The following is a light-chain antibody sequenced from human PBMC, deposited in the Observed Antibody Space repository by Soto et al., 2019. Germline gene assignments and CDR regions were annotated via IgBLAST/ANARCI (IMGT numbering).Light chain of an antibody. Sequence: DIQMTPSPSTLSASVVDRVTITCRASQTISSWLAWYQQKPGKVPKLLIYKASSLESGVPSRFSGSGSGTEFTLTISSVQPDDFATYYCQHYNSYPYTFGQGTRLEIK. CDR1: QTISSW. V-gene: IGKV1-5*03. CDR2: KAS. J-gene: IGKJ5*01. CDR3: QHYNSYPYT.